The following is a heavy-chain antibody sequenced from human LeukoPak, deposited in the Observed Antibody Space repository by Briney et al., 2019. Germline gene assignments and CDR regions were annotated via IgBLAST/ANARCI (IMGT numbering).Heavy chain of an antibody. CDR2: IGLDVGTT. V-gene: IGHV3-23*01. CDR1: GFTVSSSD. J-gene: IGHJ3*02. Sequence: GALRLSCAASGFTVSSSDMSGVRQVPGKGREWVSAIGLDVGTTYADSVKGRFTPSRDNSKNTLDLQMNRLSVEDTALYFCAKALHRWAFDMWGQGTMVTVSS. D-gene: IGHD2-15*01. CDR3: AKALHRWAFDM.